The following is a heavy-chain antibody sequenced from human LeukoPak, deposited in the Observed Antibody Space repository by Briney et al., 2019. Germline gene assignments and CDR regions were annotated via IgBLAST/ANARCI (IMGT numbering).Heavy chain of an antibody. J-gene: IGHJ6*02. CDR1: GFTVSSNY. D-gene: IGHD2-15*01. Sequence: GSLRLSCAASGFTVSSNYMSWVRQAPGKGLEWVSVIYSGGSTYYADSVKGRFTISRDNSKNTLYLQMNSLRAEDTAVYYCAKHQQYCSGGSCYHFDYYYYGMDVWGQGTTVTVSS. CDR3: AKHQQYCSGGSCYHFDYYYYGMDV. CDR2: IYSGGST. V-gene: IGHV3-66*04.